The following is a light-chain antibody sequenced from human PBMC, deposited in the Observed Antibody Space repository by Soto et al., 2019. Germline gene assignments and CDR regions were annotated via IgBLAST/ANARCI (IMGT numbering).Light chain of an antibody. V-gene: IGKV3-15*01. CDR2: GAS. J-gene: IGKJ1*01. CDR3: QQYTNWPPWT. Sequence: EIVLAQSPGTLSLSPGERATLSCRASQSVSNNYLAWYQQKPGQAPRLLIYGASTRATGIPARFSGSGSGTEFTLTISSVQSEEFAVYYCQQYTNWPPWTFGQGTKV. CDR1: QSVSNN.